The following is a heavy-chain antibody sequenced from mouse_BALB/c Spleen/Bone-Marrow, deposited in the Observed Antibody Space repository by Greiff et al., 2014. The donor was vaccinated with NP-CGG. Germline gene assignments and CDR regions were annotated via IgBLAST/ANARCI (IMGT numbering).Heavy chain of an antibody. V-gene: IGHV1-14*01. CDR1: GYTFTSYV. Sequence: VQLKESGPELVKPGASVKMSCKASGYTFTSYVIHWVKQKPGQGLEWIGYINPYNDATKFNERFKGKATLTSDKSSSTAYMVLSSLTSEDSAVYYCAREEVDYFDYWGQGTTLTVSS. CDR2: INPYNDAT. J-gene: IGHJ2*01. CDR3: AREEVDYFDY.